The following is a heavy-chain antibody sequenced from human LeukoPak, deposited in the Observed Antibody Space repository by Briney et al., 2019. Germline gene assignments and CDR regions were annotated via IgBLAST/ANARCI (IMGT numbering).Heavy chain of an antibody. CDR2: VYYNGDT. Sequence: SETLSLTCTVSGGSISSSGSYWAWIRQPPGKGLEWIANVYYNGDTYCNSSLYSRVTISADTSKNQSSLNLSSVTAADTAVYYCARLLSPGWFDPWGQGTLVTVSS. CDR3: ARLLSPGWFDP. D-gene: IGHD2/OR15-2a*01. V-gene: IGHV4-39*01. J-gene: IGHJ5*02. CDR1: GGSISSSGSY.